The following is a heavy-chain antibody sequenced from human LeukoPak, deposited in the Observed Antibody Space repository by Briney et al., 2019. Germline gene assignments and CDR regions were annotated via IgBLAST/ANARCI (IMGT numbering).Heavy chain of an antibody. CDR2: INAGNGNT. CDR1: GYTFTSYT. CDR3: AADYDSSGLDAFDI. V-gene: IGHV1-3*03. D-gene: IGHD3-22*01. Sequence: ASVKVSCKASGYTFTSYTIHWVRQAPGQRLEWMGWINAGNGNTKYSQEFQDRVTITRDTSASTAYMELSSLRSEDTAVYYCAADYDSSGLDAFDIWGQGTMVTVSS. J-gene: IGHJ3*02.